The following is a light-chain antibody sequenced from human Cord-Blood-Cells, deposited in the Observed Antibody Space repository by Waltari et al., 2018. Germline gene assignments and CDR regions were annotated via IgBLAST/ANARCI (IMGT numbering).Light chain of an antibody. V-gene: IGKV3-20*01. Sequence: EIVLTQPPGTLSFSPGERATLPCRASQSVSSSYLAWYQQKPGQAPRLLIYGASSRATGIPDRFSGSGSGTDFTLTISRLEPEDFAVYYCQQYGSSLYTFGQGTKLEIK. J-gene: IGKJ2*01. CDR1: QSVSSSY. CDR3: QQYGSSLYT. CDR2: GAS.